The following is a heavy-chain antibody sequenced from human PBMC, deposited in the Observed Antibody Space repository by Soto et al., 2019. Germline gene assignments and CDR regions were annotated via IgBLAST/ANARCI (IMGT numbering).Heavy chain of an antibody. CDR1: GYSFTSYG. D-gene: IGHD3-22*01. CDR2: ISGHNGNT. CDR3: ARHRFNYYDDTVYYYFDY. J-gene: IGHJ4*02. V-gene: IGHV1-18*04. Sequence: QVQLVQSAAEVKKPGASVKVSCKASGYSFTSYGISWVRQAPGQGPEWMGWISGHNGNTNHPQSLQGRVTMTIDTSRNTAYMELRSLRSDDTAVYYCARHRFNYYDDTVYYYFDYWGQGTLVTVSS.